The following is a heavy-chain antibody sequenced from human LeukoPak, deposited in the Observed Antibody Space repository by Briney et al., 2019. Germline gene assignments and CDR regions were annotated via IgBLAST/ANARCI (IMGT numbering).Heavy chain of an antibody. J-gene: IGHJ3*02. CDR2: IYYSGST. CDR1: GGSVSSGSYY. V-gene: IGHV4-61*01. Sequence: SETLSLTCTVSGGSVSSGSYYWSWIRQPPGKGLEWIGYIYYSGSTNYNPSLKSRVTISVDTSKNQFSLKLSSVTAADTAVYYCARDQWLSLGDAFDIWGQGTMVTVSS. D-gene: IGHD3-22*01. CDR3: ARDQWLSLGDAFDI.